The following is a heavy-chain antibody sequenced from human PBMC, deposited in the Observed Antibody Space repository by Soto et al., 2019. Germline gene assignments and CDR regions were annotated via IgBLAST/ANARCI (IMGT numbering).Heavy chain of an antibody. D-gene: IGHD5-18*01. CDR1: GGSISTYY. CDR3: ARLRGYTNGYRNDAFDG. V-gene: IGHV4-59*01. Sequence: SETLSLTCTVSGGSISTYYWSWIRQPPGKGLEWIGYIYYSGSTNYNPSLRSRVTISVDTSKSQFSLNLSSMTAADTAVYYCARLRGYTNGYRNDAFDGWGQGTMVTVSS. CDR2: IYYSGST. J-gene: IGHJ3*01.